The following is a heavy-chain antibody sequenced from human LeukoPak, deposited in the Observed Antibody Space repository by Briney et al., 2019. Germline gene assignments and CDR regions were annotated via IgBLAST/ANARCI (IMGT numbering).Heavy chain of an antibody. V-gene: IGHV1-18*01. D-gene: IGHD3-16*01. J-gene: IGHJ6*03. Sequence: GASVKVSCKASGYTFTSYGISWVRQAPGQGLEWMGWISAYNGNTNYAQKLQGRVTMTTDTSTSTAYMELRSLRSDDTAVYYCARDAWPREIDYYYYYMDVWGKGATVTVSS. CDR1: GYTFTSYG. CDR2: ISAYNGNT. CDR3: ARDAWPREIDYYYYYMDV.